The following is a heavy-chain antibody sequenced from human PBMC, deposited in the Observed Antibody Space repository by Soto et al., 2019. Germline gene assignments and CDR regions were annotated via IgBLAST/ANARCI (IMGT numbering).Heavy chain of an antibody. D-gene: IGHD3-22*01. CDR1: GYSFTSYW. CDR2: IDPSDSYT. CDR3: ASGVNYYDTSGYYSDDFDI. V-gene: IGHV5-10-1*01. Sequence: GASLKISCKGSGYSFTSYWISWVRQMPGKGLEWMGRIDPSDSYTNYSPSFQGHVTISADKSISTAYLQWGSLKASDTAMYYCASGVNYYDTSGYYSDDFDIWGQGTTVTVSS. J-gene: IGHJ3*02.